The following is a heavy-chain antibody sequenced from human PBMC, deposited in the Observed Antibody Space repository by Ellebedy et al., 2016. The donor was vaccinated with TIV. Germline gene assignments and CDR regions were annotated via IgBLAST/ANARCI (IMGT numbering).Heavy chain of an antibody. J-gene: IGHJ4*02. Sequence: GESLKISXAASGFTFSGYWMTWVRQAPGKGLEWVAHIKEDGSEKSYVDSVKGRFTISRDNSKNTLYLQMNSLRAEDTAVYYCARDFYCSSTSCPGGVDYWGQGTLVTVSS. CDR1: GFTFSGYW. V-gene: IGHV3-7*01. CDR3: ARDFYCSSTSCPGGVDY. D-gene: IGHD2-2*01. CDR2: IKEDGSEK.